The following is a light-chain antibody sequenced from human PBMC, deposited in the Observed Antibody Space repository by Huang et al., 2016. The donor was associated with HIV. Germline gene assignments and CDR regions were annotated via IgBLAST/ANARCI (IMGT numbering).Light chain of an antibody. J-gene: IGKJ2*01. CDR1: HSTPTN. CDR3: QEYNNWPPYT. Sequence: EKVMTQSPATLSVSPGERATLSCTASHSTPTNLAWYQKKPGQPPRPLIYDASTRATGVPDRFSGSGSGTEFTLNISSLQSEDFAVYYCQEYNNWPPYTFGQGTKVEIE. CDR2: DAS. V-gene: IGKV3-15*01.